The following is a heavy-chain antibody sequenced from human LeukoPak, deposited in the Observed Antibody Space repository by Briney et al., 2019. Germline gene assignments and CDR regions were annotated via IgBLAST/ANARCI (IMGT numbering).Heavy chain of an antibody. CDR3: ARDLAYSSSRLYYYYYMDV. J-gene: IGHJ6*03. Sequence: ASVKVSCKASGYTFTSYYMHWVRQAPGQGLEWMGIINPSGGSTSYAQKFQGRVTMNRDMSTSTVYMVLSSLRSEDTAVYYCARDLAYSSSRLYYYYYMDVWGKGTTVTVSS. CDR2: INPSGGST. D-gene: IGHD6-6*01. CDR1: GYTFTSYY. V-gene: IGHV1-46*01.